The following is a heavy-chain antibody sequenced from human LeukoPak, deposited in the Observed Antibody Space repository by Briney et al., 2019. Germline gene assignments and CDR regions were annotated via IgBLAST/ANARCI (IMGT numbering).Heavy chain of an antibody. J-gene: IGHJ6*02. CDR1: GGSFSGYY. Sequence: NASETLSLTCAVYGGSFSGYYWSWIRQPPGKGLEWIGEINHSGSTNYNPSLKSRVTISVDTSKNQFSLKLSSVTAADTAVYYCARSRYTRGPIYYYYGMDVWGQGTTVTVSS. CDR2: INHSGST. V-gene: IGHV4-34*01. D-gene: IGHD2-2*02. CDR3: ARSRYTRGPIYYYYGMDV.